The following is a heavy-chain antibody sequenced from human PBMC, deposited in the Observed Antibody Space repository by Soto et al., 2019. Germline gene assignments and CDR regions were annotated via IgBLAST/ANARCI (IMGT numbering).Heavy chain of an antibody. CDR3: ARHDQWLIRLYY. CDR1: GASISSNNY. J-gene: IGHJ4*02. D-gene: IGHD6-19*01. V-gene: IGHV4-39*01. Sequence: QLQLQESGPGLVKPSETLSLTCTVSGASISSNNYWVWIRQPPGKGLEWIGSIHYSGNTYYNSSLESRXXIXLXXSKNQFSMKLTSVTAADTAVYYCARHDQWLIRLYYWGQGTLVTVSS. CDR2: IHYSGNT.